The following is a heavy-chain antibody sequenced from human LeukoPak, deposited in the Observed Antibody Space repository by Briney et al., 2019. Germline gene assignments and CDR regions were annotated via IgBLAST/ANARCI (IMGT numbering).Heavy chain of an antibody. CDR2: INHSGST. CDR3: AKGVEYGDYLRAYKGPYNWFDP. V-gene: IGHV4-34*01. Sequence: SETLSLTCAVYGGSFSGYYWSWIRQPPGKGLEWIGEINHSGSTNYNPSLKSRVTISVDTSKNQFSLKLSSVTAADTAVYYCAKGVEYGDYLRAYKGPYNWFDPWGQGTLVTVSS. CDR1: GGSFSGYY. J-gene: IGHJ5*02. D-gene: IGHD4-17*01.